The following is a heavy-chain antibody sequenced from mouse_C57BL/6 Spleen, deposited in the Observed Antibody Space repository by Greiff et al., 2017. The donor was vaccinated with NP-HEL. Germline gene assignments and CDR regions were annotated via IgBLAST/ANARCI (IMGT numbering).Heavy chain of an antibody. CDR1: GYTFTSYW. CDR3: ARGGYASSWGDY. D-gene: IGHD1-1*01. V-gene: IGHV1-64*01. Sequence: QVQLQQPGAELVKPGASVKLSCKASGYTFTSYWMHWVKQRPGQGLAWIGLIHPNRGSTNYNEKFKSKATLTVDKSSSTAYMQLSSLTSEDSAVYYCARGGYASSWGDYWGQGTTLTVSS. J-gene: IGHJ2*01. CDR2: IHPNRGST.